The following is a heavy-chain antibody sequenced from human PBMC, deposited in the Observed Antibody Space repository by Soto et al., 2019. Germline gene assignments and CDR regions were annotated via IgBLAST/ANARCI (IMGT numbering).Heavy chain of an antibody. J-gene: IGHJ4*02. CDR3: AKERYCSSTSCPPGDY. Sequence: PGGSLRIACAASGFTVSSYAMSWVRQATGKGLEWVSAISGSGGSTYYADSVKGRFTISRDNSKNTLYLQMNSLRAEDTAVYYCAKERYCSSTSCPPGDYWGQGTLVTVSS. D-gene: IGHD2-2*01. V-gene: IGHV3-23*01. CDR2: ISGSGGST. CDR1: GFTVSSYA.